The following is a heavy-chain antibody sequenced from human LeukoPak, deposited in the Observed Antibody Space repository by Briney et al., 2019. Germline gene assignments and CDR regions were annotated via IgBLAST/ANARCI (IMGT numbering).Heavy chain of an antibody. CDR3: ARDREITMVRGVIGGYFDY. V-gene: IGHV1-46*01. CDR1: GYTFTSYY. J-gene: IGHJ4*02. D-gene: IGHD3-10*01. Sequence: ASVEVSCKASGYTFTSYYMHWVRQAPGQGLEWMGIINPSGGSTSYAQKFQGRVTMTRDTSASTVYMELSSLRSEDTAVYYCARDREITMVRGVIGGYFDYWGQGTLVTVSS. CDR2: INPSGGST.